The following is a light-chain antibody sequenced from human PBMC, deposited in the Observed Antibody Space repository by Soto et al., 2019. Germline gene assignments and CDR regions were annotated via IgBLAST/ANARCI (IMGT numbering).Light chain of an antibody. Sequence: EIVLTQSPGTLSLSPGERATLSCSASQSVSSSYLAWYQQKPGQAPRLLIYGASSRATGIPDRFSGSGSGTDFTLTISRLEPEDFPVYYCQQYGSSWTFGQGTKVEIK. J-gene: IGKJ1*01. CDR3: QQYGSSWT. CDR2: GAS. CDR1: QSVSSSY. V-gene: IGKV3-20*01.